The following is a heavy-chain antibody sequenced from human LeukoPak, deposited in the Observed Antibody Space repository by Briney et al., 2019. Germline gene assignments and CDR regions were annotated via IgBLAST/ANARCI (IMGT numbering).Heavy chain of an antibody. CDR3: ARSVTIFGVVTRQYFDY. Sequence: SETLSLTCTVSGGSISSHYWSWIRQPPGKGLEWIGYIYYSGSTNYNPSLKSRVTISVDTSKNQFSLKLSSVTAADTAVYYCARSVTIFGVVTRQYFDYWGQGTLVTVSS. J-gene: IGHJ4*02. CDR2: IYYSGST. D-gene: IGHD3-3*01. V-gene: IGHV4-59*11. CDR1: GGSISSHY.